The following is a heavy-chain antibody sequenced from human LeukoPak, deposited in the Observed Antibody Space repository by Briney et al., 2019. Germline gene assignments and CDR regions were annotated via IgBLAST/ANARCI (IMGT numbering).Heavy chain of an antibody. CDR3: VREDYGDYRPDV. V-gene: IGHV3-74*01. J-gene: IGHJ6*02. CDR2: INTDGSTT. D-gene: IGHD4-17*01. Sequence: GGSLRLSCAASGFTFSTYWMYWVRQAPGKGLVWVSCINTDGSTTRYTDSAKGRFTISRDNAKNTLYLQMNSLRAEDTAVYYCVREDYGDYRPDVWGQGTSVTVPS. CDR1: GFTFSTYW.